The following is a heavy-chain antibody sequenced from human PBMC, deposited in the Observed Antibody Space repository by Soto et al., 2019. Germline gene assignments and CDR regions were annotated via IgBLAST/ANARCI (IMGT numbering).Heavy chain of an antibody. CDR2: INHSGST. D-gene: IGHD5-12*01. CDR3: ARGSTVAKPEGSGSDY. J-gene: IGHJ4*02. CDR1: GGSFSGYY. Sequence: SETLSLTCAVYGGSFSGYYWSWIRQPPGKGLEWIGEINHSGSTNYNPSLKSRVTISVDTSKNQFSLKLSSVTAADTAVYYCARGSTVAKPEGSGSDYWGQGTLVTVSS. V-gene: IGHV4-34*01.